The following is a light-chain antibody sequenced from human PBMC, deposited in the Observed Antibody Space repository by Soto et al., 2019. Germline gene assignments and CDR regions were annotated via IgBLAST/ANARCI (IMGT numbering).Light chain of an antibody. CDR1: SSDIGNYDF. CDR3: SSYTTRTSFIL. CDR2: EVS. V-gene: IGLV2-14*01. J-gene: IGLJ2*01. Sequence: QSALTQPASVSGSPGQSITISCTGTSSDIGNYDFVSWYQQVPGTAPKDMIYEVSSRPSGVSNRFSGSKSGNTASLTISGLQAEEEAYYYCSSYTTRTSFILFGGGTKVTVL.